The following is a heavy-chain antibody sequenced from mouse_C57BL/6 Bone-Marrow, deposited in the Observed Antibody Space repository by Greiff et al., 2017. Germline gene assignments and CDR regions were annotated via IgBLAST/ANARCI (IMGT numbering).Heavy chain of an antibody. CDR3: ARRGELLWLRDYYCIGY. V-gene: IGHV2-2*01. CDR2: IWSGGST. J-gene: IGHJ4*01. Sequence: QVQLQQSGPGLVQPSQSLSITCTVSGFSLTSYGVHWVRQPPGKGLEWLGVIWSGGSTDYNAAFISRLSISKDNSKSQVFFKMNSLQADATAIYYCARRGELLWLRDYYCIGYWGQGTSVTVSS. D-gene: IGHD2-2*01. CDR1: GFSLTSYG.